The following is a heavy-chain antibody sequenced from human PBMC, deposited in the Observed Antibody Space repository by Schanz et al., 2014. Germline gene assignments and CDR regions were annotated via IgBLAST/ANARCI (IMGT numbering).Heavy chain of an antibody. CDR3: AFDRDDAYDI. Sequence: QVQLVQSGTQVKKPGASVKVSCKASGYTLSAYSLHWVRQAPGQGLEWMGIVNPSVRGTHFAREFQGRVTVTSDTSTSTVYMELSGLRSEDTAVYYCAFDRDDAYDIWGQGTTVTVSS. D-gene: IGHD3-9*01. J-gene: IGHJ3*02. CDR2: VNPSVRGT. CDR1: GYTLSAYS. V-gene: IGHV1-46*01.